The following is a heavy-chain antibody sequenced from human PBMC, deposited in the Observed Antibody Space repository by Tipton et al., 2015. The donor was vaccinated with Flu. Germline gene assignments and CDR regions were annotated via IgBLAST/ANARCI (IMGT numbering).Heavy chain of an antibody. J-gene: IGHJ5*02. CDR2: IYYSGTT. CDR3: AKEGSYNTLTNYYNKGVDP. Sequence: TLSLTCTVSGGSISSSTYYWGWFRQSPGTGLEWIVSIYYSGTTYYNPSLKSRVTMSIDTSKNQFSLKVTSVTAADTAVYYCAKEGSYNTLTNYYNKGVDPWGQGTLVIVSS. D-gene: IGHD3-9*01. CDR1: GGSISSSTYY. V-gene: IGHV4-39*07.